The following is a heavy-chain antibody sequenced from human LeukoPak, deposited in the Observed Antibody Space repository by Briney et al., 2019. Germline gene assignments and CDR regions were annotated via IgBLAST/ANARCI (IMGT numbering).Heavy chain of an antibody. CDR3: ANAGGDSRPHDF. D-gene: IGHD2-21*02. CDR2: ISGNGIST. J-gene: IGHJ4*02. V-gene: IGHV3-23*01. Sequence: GGSLRLSCAASGLTFSSYAMSWVRQAPGKGPEWVSAISGNGISTSYADAVKGRFTISGDNSKNTLSLQMNSLRAEDTAVYYCANAGGDSRPHDFWGQGTLVTVSS. CDR1: GLTFSSYA.